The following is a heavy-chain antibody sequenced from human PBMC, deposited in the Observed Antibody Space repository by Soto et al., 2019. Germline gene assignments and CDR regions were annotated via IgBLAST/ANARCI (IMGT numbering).Heavy chain of an antibody. CDR2: IWYDGSNK. D-gene: IGHD6-19*01. CDR3: ARDHIAVAGMD. CDR1: GFTFSSYG. Sequence: QVQLVESGGVVVQPGRSLRLSCAASGFTFSSYGMHWVRQAPGKGLEWVAVIWYDGSNKYYADSVKGRFTISRDNSKNTLYLQMNSLRAEDTAVYYCARDHIAVAGMDWGQGTLVTVSS. V-gene: IGHV3-33*01. J-gene: IGHJ4*02.